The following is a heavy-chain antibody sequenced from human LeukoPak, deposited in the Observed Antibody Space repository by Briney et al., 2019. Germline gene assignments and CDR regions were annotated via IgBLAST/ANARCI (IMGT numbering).Heavy chain of an antibody. V-gene: IGHV4-38-2*01. CDR1: GYSISSGYY. J-gene: IGHJ3*02. Sequence: SETLSLTCAVSGYSISSGYYWGWIRQPPGKGLEWIGSIYHSGSTYYNPSLKSRVTISVDTSKNQFSLKLSSVTAADTAVYYCARSPWIQLWLGAFDIWGQGTMVTISS. D-gene: IGHD5-18*01. CDR2: IYHSGST. CDR3: ARSPWIQLWLGAFDI.